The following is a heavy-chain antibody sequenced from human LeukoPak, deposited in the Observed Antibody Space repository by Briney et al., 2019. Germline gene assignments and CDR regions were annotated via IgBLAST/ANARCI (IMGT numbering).Heavy chain of an antibody. Sequence: PSETLSLTCTVSGGSISGSYWSWIRQPPGKGLEWIAYMYNSGSTNYNPALKSRVTISIDTSKNQFSLKLSSLTAADTAIYYCARGIESYGDYGYWGQGILVNVSS. V-gene: IGHV4-59*01. CDR2: MYNSGST. CDR1: GGSISGSY. D-gene: IGHD4-17*01. J-gene: IGHJ4*02. CDR3: ARGIESYGDYGY.